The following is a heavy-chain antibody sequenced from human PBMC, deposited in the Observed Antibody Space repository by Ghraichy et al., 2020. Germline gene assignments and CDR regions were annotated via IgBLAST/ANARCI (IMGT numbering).Heavy chain of an antibody. Sequence: ASVKVSCKASGYTFTGYYMHWVRQAPGQGLEWMGRINPNSGGTNYAQKFQGRVTMTRDTSISTAYMELSRLRSDDTAVYYCAREGSLGTYGTGSYYHEFHSDWGQGTLVTVSS. J-gene: IGHJ4*02. V-gene: IGHV1-2*06. CDR2: INPNSGGT. CDR3: AREGSLGTYGTGSYYHEFHSD. D-gene: IGHD3-10*01. CDR1: GYTFTGYY.